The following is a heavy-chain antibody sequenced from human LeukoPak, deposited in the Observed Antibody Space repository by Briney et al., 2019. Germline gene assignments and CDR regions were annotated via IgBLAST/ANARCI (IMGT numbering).Heavy chain of an antibody. D-gene: IGHD5-18*01. CDR3: ARGLPGGFDY. CDR1: GGTFSSYD. Sequence: PGGSLRLSCAASGGTFSSYDMHWVRQATGKGLEWVSGICRAGDTNYPRSVKGRFTISRENAKNSLYLQMNSLRAADTAVYYCARGLPGGFDYWGQGTLVTVSS. J-gene: IGHJ4*02. V-gene: IGHV3-13*01. CDR2: ICRAGDT.